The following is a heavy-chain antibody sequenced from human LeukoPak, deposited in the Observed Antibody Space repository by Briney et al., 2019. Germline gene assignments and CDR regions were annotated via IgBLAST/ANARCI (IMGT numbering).Heavy chain of an antibody. D-gene: IGHD6-19*01. CDR3: ARDQYPPNKYSSGWYEDYYGMDV. Sequence: GGSLRLPCAASGFTFSSYSMNWVRQAPGKGLEWVSYISSSSSTIYYADSVKGRFTITRDNAKNSLYLQMNSLRAEDTAVYYCARDQYPPNKYSSGWYEDYYGMDVWGQGTTVTVSS. CDR2: ISSSSSTI. J-gene: IGHJ6*02. CDR1: GFTFSSYS. V-gene: IGHV3-48*04.